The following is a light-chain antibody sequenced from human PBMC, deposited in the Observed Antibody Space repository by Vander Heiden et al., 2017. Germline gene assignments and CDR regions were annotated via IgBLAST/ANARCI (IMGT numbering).Light chain of an antibody. CDR1: NIGTKN. Sequence: SYELTQQLSVSVALGHTATITCGGNNIGTKNVHWNQQKPGQAPVLVIYRDSQRPSGIPERFSGSNSGNTATLTINRAQAGDEAYYYCQLWDSSTVVFGGGTKLTVL. J-gene: IGLJ2*01. CDR2: RDS. V-gene: IGLV3-9*01. CDR3: QLWDSSTVV.